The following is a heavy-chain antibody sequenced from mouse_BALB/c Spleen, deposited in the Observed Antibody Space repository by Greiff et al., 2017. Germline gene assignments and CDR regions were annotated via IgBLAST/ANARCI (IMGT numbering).Heavy chain of an antibody. Sequence: DVKLVESGGGLVQPGGSMKLSCVASGFTFSNYWMNWVRQSPEKGLEWVAEIRLKSNNYATHYAESVKGRFTISRDDSKSSVYLQMNNLRAEDTGIYYCTRTGGYDGAYWGQGTLVTVSA. J-gene: IGHJ3*01. CDR1: GFTFSNYW. CDR2: IRLKSNNYAT. D-gene: IGHD2-2*01. CDR3: TRTGGYDGAY. V-gene: IGHV6-6*02.